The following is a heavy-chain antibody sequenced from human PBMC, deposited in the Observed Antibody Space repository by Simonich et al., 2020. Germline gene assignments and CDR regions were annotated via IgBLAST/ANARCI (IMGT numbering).Heavy chain of an antibody. CDR2: INHSGST. Sequence: QVQLQQGGAGLLKPSETLSLTCAVCGGSFSGYNWGWIRQPPGKGLEWMGEINHSGSTNYNPSLKSRVTISVDTSKNQFSLKLSSVTAADTAVYYCARRYYSTSFDYWGQGTLVTVSS. V-gene: IGHV4-34*01. J-gene: IGHJ4*02. CDR3: ARRYYSTSFDY. D-gene: IGHD6-6*01. CDR1: GGSFSGYN.